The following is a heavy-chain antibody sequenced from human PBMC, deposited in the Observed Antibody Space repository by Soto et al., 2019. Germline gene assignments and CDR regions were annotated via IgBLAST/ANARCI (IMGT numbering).Heavy chain of an antibody. Sequence: HPGGSLRLSCAASGFTFDDYAMHWVRQAPGKGLEWVSGISWNSGSIGYADSVKGRFTISRDNAKNSLYLQMNSLRAEDTALYYCAKRLYNWNDVHYWFDPWGQGTLVTVSS. CDR3: AKRLYNWNDVHYWFDP. CDR1: GFTFDDYA. V-gene: IGHV3-9*01. D-gene: IGHD1-20*01. J-gene: IGHJ5*02. CDR2: ISWNSGSI.